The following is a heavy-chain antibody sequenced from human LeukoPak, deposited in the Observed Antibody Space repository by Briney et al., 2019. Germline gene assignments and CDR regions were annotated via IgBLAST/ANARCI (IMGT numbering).Heavy chain of an antibody. CDR1: GYTFTSYY. CDR3: AREGGQMTTVTAAAFDI. D-gene: IGHD4-17*01. V-gene: IGHV1-46*01. J-gene: IGHJ3*02. Sequence: ASVTVSCKASGYTFTSYYMHWVRQAPGQGLEWMGLINPSGGSTSYAQKFQGRVTMTRDTSTSTVYMELSSLRSEDAAAYYCAREGGQMTTVTAAAFDIWGQGTMVAVSS. CDR2: INPSGGST.